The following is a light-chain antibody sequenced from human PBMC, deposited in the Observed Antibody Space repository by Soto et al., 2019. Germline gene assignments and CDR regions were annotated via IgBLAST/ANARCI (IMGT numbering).Light chain of an antibody. V-gene: IGLV2-11*01. J-gene: IGLJ1*01. CDR3: CSYAGSNTYV. CDR1: SSDVGGYNY. Sequence: QSVLTQPRSVSGSPGQSVTISCTGTSSDVGGYNYVSWYQQHPGKAPKLMIYDVSERPSGVPDRFSGSKSGNTASLTTSGLQAEDEADYYCCSYAGSNTYVFGTGTKVTVL. CDR2: DVS.